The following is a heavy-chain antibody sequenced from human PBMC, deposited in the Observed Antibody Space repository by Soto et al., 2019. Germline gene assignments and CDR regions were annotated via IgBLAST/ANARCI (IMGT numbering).Heavy chain of an antibody. CDR1: GYSFTSYW. J-gene: IGHJ6*02. V-gene: IGHV5-51*01. Sequence: GESLKISCTGSGYSFTSYWIGWVRQMPWKGLEWMGIIYPGNSDTRYSPSFQGQVTISADKSISTAYLQWSSPKASDTAMYYCARLKRDYYYYGMDVWGQGTTVTVSS. CDR2: IYPGNSDT. CDR3: ARLKRDYYYYGMDV.